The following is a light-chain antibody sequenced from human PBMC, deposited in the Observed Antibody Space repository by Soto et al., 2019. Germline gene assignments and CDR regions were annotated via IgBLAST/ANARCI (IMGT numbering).Light chain of an antibody. CDR1: NRDVVGYNY. J-gene: IGLJ1*01. V-gene: IGLV2-11*01. CDR2: DVS. Sequence: QSVLTPPRPVSRYPGQSVTLPRTGTNRDVVGYNYVSWYQQHPGKAPKLMIYDVSKRPSGVPDRVSGSKSGTTASLTISGLQAEDEADYYCCSYAGSYTFPYVFGTGTKVTVL. CDR3: CSYAGSYTFPYV.